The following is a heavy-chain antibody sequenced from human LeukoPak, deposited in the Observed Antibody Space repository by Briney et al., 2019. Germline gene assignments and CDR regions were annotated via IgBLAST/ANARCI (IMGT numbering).Heavy chain of an antibody. J-gene: IGHJ5*02. CDR2: INHSGST. CDR3: ARGFQSGIGELFGNWFDP. V-gene: IGHV4-34*01. Sequence: PSETLSLTCAVYGGSFSGYYWRRIRQPPGKGLEWIGEINHSGSTNYNPSLKSRVTISVDTSKNQFSLKLSSVTAADTAVYYCARGFQSGIGELFGNWFDPWGQGTLVTVSS. CDR1: GGSFSGYY. D-gene: IGHD3-10*01.